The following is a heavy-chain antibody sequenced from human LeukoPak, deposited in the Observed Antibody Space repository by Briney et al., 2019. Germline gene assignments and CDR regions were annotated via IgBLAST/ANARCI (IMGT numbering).Heavy chain of an antibody. CDR2: IYSGGST. Sequence: SGGSLRLSCAASGFTVSSNYMSWVRQAPRKGLEWVSVIYSGGSTYYADSVKGRFTISRHNSKNTLYLQMNSLRAEDTAVYYCARAWWDSSYYYYGMDVWGQGTTVTVSS. CDR3: ARAWWDSSYYYYGMDV. CDR1: GFTVSSNY. D-gene: IGHD3-22*01. V-gene: IGHV3-53*04. J-gene: IGHJ6*02.